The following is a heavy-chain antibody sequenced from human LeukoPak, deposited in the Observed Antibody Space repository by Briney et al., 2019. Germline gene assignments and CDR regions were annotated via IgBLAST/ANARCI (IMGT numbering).Heavy chain of an antibody. D-gene: IGHD3-22*01. CDR1: GGSFSGYY. CDR2: INHSGST. J-gene: IGHJ3*02. Sequence: SETLSLTCAVYGGSFSGYYWSWIRQPPGKGLEWIGEINHSGSTNYNPSLKSRVTISVDTSKNQFSLKLSSVTAADTAVYYCASCPDSSSLGDCAFDIWGQGTMVTVSS. CDR3: ASCPDSSSLGDCAFDI. V-gene: IGHV4-34*01.